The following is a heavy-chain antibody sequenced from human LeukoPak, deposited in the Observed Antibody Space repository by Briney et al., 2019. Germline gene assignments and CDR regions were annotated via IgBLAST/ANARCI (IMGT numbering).Heavy chain of an antibody. D-gene: IGHD6-19*01. CDR3: ARDVRSSGWVVVAFDY. V-gene: IGHV1-18*01. J-gene: IGHJ4*02. CDR2: ISAYNGNT. CDR1: GYTFTNYG. Sequence: GASVKVSCKASGYTFTNYGVTWVRQAPGQGLEWMGWISAYNGNTNYAQKLQGRVTMTTDTSTSTAYMELRSLRSDDTAVYYCARDVRSSGWVVVAFDYWGQGTLVTVSS.